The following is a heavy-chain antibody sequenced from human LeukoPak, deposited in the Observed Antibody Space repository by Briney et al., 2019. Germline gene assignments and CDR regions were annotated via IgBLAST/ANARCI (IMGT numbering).Heavy chain of an antibody. CDR1: GFTFSNSA. CDR3: AKDLGAGGGSVFDY. J-gene: IGHJ4*02. D-gene: IGHD3-10*01. V-gene: IGHV3-23*01. CDR2: ISGSGGNT. Sequence: GGSLGLSCAASGFTFSNSAMSWVRQAPGKGLEWVSAISGSGGNTYYADSVKGRFTISKDNSRDTLYLQMNSLRAEDTAIYYCAKDLGAGGGSVFDYWGQGALVTVSS.